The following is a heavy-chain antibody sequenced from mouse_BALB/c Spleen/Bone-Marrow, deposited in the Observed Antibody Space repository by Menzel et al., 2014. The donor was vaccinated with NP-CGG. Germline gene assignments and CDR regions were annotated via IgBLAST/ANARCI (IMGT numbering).Heavy chain of an antibody. V-gene: IGHV1-87*01. CDR2: IYPGDGDT. D-gene: IGHD2-2*01. CDR1: GYTFTSYW. CDR3: ASYYGYDGRGY. Sequence: VHLVESGAELARPGASVKLSCKASGYTFTSYWMQWVKQRPGQGLEWIGAIYPGDGDTRYTQKFKGKATLTADKSSSTAYMQLSSLASEDSAVYYCASYYGYDGRGYWGQGTTLTVSS. J-gene: IGHJ2*01.